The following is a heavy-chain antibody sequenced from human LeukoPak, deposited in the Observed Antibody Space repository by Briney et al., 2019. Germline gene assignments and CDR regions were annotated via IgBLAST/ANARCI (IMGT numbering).Heavy chain of an antibody. CDR2: IYYSGST. V-gene: IGHV4-59*08. J-gene: IGHJ4*02. CDR3: ARRGYGSGENFDY. D-gene: IGHD3-10*01. CDR1: GGSISSYY. Sequence: SETLSLTCTVSGGSISSYYWSWIRQPPGKGLEWIGYIYYSGSTNYNPSLKSRVTISVDTSKNQFSLKLSSVTAADTAVYYCARRGYGSGENFDYWGQGTLVTVSS.